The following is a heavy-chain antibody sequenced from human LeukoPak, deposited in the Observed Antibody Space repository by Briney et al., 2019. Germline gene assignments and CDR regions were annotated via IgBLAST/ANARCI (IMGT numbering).Heavy chain of an antibody. Sequence: GASVKVSCKASGGTFSSYAISWVRQAPGQGLEWMGGIIPIFGTANYAQKFQGRVTITADESTSTAYMELSSLRSEDTAVYYCARIDSSGSYYFDYWGQGTLVTVSS. CDR3: ARIDSSGSYYFDY. CDR1: GGTFSSYA. D-gene: IGHD3-22*01. V-gene: IGHV1-69*13. J-gene: IGHJ4*02. CDR2: IIPIFGTA.